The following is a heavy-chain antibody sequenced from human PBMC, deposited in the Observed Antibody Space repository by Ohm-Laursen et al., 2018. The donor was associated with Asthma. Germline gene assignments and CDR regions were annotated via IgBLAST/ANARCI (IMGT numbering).Heavy chain of an antibody. D-gene: IGHD3-9*01. CDR2: INSDGSST. Sequence: SLRLSCAATRFTFSKYWMHWVHQAPGKGLVWVSRINSDGSSTSYADSVKGRFTISRDNAKNTLYLQMNSLRAEDTAVYYCARDPRAYDILTGYFVMYYYGMDVWGQGTTVTVSS. V-gene: IGHV3-74*01. CDR3: ARDPRAYDILTGYFVMYYYGMDV. J-gene: IGHJ6*02. CDR1: RFTFSKYW.